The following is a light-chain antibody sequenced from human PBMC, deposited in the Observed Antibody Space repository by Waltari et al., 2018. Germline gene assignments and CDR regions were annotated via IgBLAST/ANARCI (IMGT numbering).Light chain of an antibody. CDR3: RQLKGYPLT. Sequence: DIQMTQSPSSLSASVGDRVTITCRASQGITNSLAWFQKKPGEAPRSLIYAASTLQSGVQSRFGGSGSGTDFTFTIGGLQPEDSATYCCRQLKGYPLTFGGGTKVEI. V-gene: IGKV1-16*01. CDR2: AAS. J-gene: IGKJ4*01. CDR1: QGITNS.